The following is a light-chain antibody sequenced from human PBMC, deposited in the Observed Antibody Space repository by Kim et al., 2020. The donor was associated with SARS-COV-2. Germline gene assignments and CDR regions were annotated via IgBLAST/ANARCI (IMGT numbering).Light chain of an antibody. V-gene: IGKV3-20*01. J-gene: IGKJ1*01. CDR2: DAS. Sequence: SPGERPPPPGKASQSVSNNDLAWYQQKPGQAPRLLIYDASRRATGIADRFSGSGSGTDFTLTISRLEPEDFAVYHCQQHGSAPWTFGQGTKVEIK. CDR3: QQHGSAPWT. CDR1: QSVSNND.